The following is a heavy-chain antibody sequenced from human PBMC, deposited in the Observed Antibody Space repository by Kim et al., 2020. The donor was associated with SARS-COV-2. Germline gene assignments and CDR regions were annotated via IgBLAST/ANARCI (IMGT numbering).Heavy chain of an antibody. D-gene: IGHD1-26*01. CDR1: GFTFSSYS. CDR2: ISSSSSYI. J-gene: IGHJ4*02. CDR3: ARDRYGGHRRYFDY. Sequence: GGSLRLSCAASGFTFSSYSMNWVRQAPGKGLEWVSSISSSSSYIYYADSVKGRFTISRDNAKNSLYLQMNSLRAEDTAVYYCARDRYGGHRRYFDYWGQGTLVTVSS. V-gene: IGHV3-21*01.